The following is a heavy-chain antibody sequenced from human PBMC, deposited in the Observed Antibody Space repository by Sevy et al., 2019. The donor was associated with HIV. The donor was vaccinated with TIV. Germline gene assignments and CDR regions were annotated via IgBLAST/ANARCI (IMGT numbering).Heavy chain of an antibody. CDR3: VREGVGGYSYSLDC. Sequence: GGSLRLPCAASGFTFSVYWMSWVRQAPGKGLEWVATMKEDGSNKDYVDSVKGRFTISRDNAKNSLYLQMNSLRAEDTAVYYCVREGVGGYSYSLDCWGQGTLVTVSS. CDR1: GFTFSVYW. D-gene: IGHD5-18*01. V-gene: IGHV3-7*01. CDR2: MKEDGSNK. J-gene: IGHJ4*02.